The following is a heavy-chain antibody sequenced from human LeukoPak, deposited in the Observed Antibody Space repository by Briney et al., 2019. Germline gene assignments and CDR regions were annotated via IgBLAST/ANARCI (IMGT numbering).Heavy chain of an antibody. CDR2: IRGSSSYI. CDR1: GFTLSTYT. V-gene: IGHV3-21*01. CDR3: TRVEETATTAAIIRKYSYYYYYMDV. J-gene: IGHJ6*03. Sequence: GGSLRLSCAVSGFTLSTYTMSWVRQAPGKGLEWVSSIRGSSSYIYYADSIKGRFTISRDNAKNSLYLQMNSLRDEDTAVYYCTRVEETATTAAIIRKYSYYYYYMDVWGKGNTVTVSS. D-gene: IGHD4-11*01.